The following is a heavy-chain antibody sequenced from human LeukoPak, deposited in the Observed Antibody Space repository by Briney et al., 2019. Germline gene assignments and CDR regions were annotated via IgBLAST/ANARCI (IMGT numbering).Heavy chain of an antibody. CDR3: ARTQQWLVSGFDP. CDR1: GLTFSDYY. CDR2: ISSNGRTI. Sequence: GGSLRLSCATSGLTFSDYYMSWIRQAPGKGLEWISYISSNGRTIYYADSVTGRFTISRDNARKSVYLQMNSLRAEDTAIYYCARTQQWLVSGFDPWGRGTLVTVSS. V-gene: IGHV3-11*01. J-gene: IGHJ5*02. D-gene: IGHD6-19*01.